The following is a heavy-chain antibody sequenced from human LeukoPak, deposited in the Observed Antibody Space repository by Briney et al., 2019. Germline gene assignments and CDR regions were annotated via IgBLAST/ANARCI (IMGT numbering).Heavy chain of an antibody. CDR1: GFTFGDYA. D-gene: IGHD3-22*01. V-gene: IGHV3-49*04. CDR3: TRVTYYYDNSGYFHLDS. J-gene: IGHJ4*02. Sequence: AGGSLRLSCTTSGFTFGDYAMSWVRQAPGKGLEWVSFIRRKGNGGTKEYAASVKGRFSSSRDDSTSIVYIQMNSLKTEDTAVYFCTRVTYYYDNSGYFHLDSWGQGSLVTVSS. CDR2: IRRKGNGGTK.